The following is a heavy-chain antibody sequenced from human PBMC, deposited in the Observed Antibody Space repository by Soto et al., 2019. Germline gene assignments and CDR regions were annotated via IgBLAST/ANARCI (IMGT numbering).Heavy chain of an antibody. CDR3: ARVGTGCSTPLDI. Sequence: GGSLRLSCVASGFMFTRSTMNWVRQAPGKGLEWVSSITSASDYIFYADSVKGRFTISRDNAKNSLYLQMNSLRAEDTAVYYCARVGTGCSTPLDIWGPGTMVTVSS. CDR2: ITSASDYI. D-gene: IGHD3-9*01. V-gene: IGHV3-21*01. CDR1: GFMFTRST. J-gene: IGHJ3*02.